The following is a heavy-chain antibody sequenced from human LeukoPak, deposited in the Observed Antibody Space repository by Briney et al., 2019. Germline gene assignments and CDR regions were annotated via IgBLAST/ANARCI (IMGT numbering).Heavy chain of an antibody. J-gene: IGHJ3*02. D-gene: IGHD6-13*01. CDR3: ARGPGSWYGLGAFDI. Sequence: GGSLRLSCAASGFTVSSNYMSWVRQAPGKGLEWVSVIYSGGSTYYADSVKGRFTISRDNSKNTLYLQMNSLRAEDTAVYYCARGPGSWYGLGAFDIWGQGAMVTVSS. CDR1: GFTVSSNY. CDR2: IYSGGST. V-gene: IGHV3-53*01.